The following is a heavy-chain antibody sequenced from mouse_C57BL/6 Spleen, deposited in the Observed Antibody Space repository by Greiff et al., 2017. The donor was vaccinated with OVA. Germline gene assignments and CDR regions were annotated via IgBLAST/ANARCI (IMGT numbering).Heavy chain of an antibody. CDR2: ISDGGSYT. Sequence: EVKLEESGGGLVKPGGSLKLSCAASGFTFSSYAMSWVRQTPEKRLEWVATISDGGSYTYYPDNVKGRFTLSRDNAKNNLYLQMSHLKSEDTAMYYCAREWLLRDYAMDYWGQGTSVTVSS. CDR1: GFTFSSYA. J-gene: IGHJ4*01. D-gene: IGHD2-3*01. V-gene: IGHV5-4*01. CDR3: AREWLLRDYAMDY.